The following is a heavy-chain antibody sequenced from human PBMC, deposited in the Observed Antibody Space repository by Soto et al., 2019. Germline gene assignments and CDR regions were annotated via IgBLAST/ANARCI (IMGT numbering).Heavy chain of an antibody. CDR3: ATYDGGTNSGH. CDR2: INQDGSLT. CDR1: KFTFSSFW. Sequence: GGSLRLSCAASKFTFSSFWMTWVRQAPGKGLEWVANINQDGSLTYYVDSVKGRFTVSRDNAKNSLSLQMNSLTAEDTAVYFCATYDGGTNSGHWGQGTLVTVSS. V-gene: IGHV3-7*05. D-gene: IGHD3-3*01. J-gene: IGHJ4*02.